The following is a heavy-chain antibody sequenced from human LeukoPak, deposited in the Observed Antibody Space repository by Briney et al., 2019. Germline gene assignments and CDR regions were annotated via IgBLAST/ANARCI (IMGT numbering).Heavy chain of an antibody. CDR1: GFTFSSYA. CDR3: ARGCGIFDY. V-gene: IGHV3-30*01. CDR2: ISYDGSNK. Sequence: GGSLRLSCAASGFTFSSYAMHWVRQAPGKGLEWVAVISYDGSNKYYADSVKGRFTISRDNSKNTLYLQMNSLRAEDTAVYYCARGCGIFDYWGQGTLVTVSS. D-gene: IGHD1-26*01. J-gene: IGHJ4*02.